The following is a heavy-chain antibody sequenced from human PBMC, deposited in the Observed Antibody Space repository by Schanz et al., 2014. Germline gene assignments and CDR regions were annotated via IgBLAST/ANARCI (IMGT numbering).Heavy chain of an antibody. CDR1: GYTFTSYG. CDR2: ISAYNGHT. CDR3: VRDAGWAFGDYHGMDV. D-gene: IGHD3-10*01. Sequence: QVQLVQSGAEVKKPGASVRVSCKASGYTFTSYGITWVRQAPGQGLEWMGWISAYNGHTEYGKKFQGRFTMTTDTSTSTAYMELRSLISDDTAVYYCVRDAGWAFGDYHGMDVWGQGTSVTVSS. V-gene: IGHV1-18*01. J-gene: IGHJ6*02.